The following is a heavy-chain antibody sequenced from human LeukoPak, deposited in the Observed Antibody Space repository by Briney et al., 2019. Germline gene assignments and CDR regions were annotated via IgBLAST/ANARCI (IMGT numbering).Heavy chain of an antibody. J-gene: IGHJ4*02. Sequence: GGSLRLSCAASGFTFSSYAMSWVRQAPGKGLEWVSAVTAGADKTWSADSVRGRFTISRDNSKNTLYLQMNSLRAEDTAVYYCAKHPLAGGNPDYWGQGTLVTVPS. CDR3: AKHPLAGGNPDY. V-gene: IGHV3-23*01. CDR1: GFTFSSYA. CDR2: VTAGADKT. D-gene: IGHD1-14*01.